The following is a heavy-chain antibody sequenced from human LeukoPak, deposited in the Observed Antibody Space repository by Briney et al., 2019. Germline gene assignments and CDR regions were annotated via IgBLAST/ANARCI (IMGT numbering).Heavy chain of an antibody. D-gene: IGHD2-15*01. CDR3: AKGQRDVVVVAASTPWYFQH. CDR2: ISGSGGST. CDR1: GFTFSSYA. V-gene: IGHV3-23*01. Sequence: PGGSLRLSCAASGFTFSSYAMSWVRQAPGKGLEWVSAISGSGGSTYYADSVKGRFTISRDNSKNTLYLQMNSLRAEDTAVYYCAKGQRDVVVVAASTPWYFQHWGQGTLVTVSS. J-gene: IGHJ1*01.